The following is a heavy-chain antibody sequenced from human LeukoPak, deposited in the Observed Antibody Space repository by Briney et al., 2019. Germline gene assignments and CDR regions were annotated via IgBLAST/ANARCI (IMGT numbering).Heavy chain of an antibody. CDR3: ARGGSGWSLDY. CDR1: VYTFTTHG. J-gene: IGHJ4*02. V-gene: IGHV1-18*01. D-gene: IGHD6-19*01. Sequence: ASVKVSCKASVYTFTTHGIIWVRHAPGQGLEWVGWISRNNVNTDYAQKVQGRVTMTTDTSTSTAYMELRSLTSDDTAVYYCARGGSGWSLDYWGQGTLVTVSS. CDR2: ISRNNVNT.